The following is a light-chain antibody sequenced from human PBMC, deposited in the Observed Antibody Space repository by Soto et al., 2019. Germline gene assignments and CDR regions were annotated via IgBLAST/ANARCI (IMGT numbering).Light chain of an antibody. CDR1: QSISSSF. J-gene: IGKJ3*01. Sequence: EIVLTQSPGTLSLSPGERATLSCRASQSISSSFLAWYQQRPGQAPRLLIHGVSSKAAGIPDRFSGSGSGTDFTLTINRLEPEEFALYFCQQYGSSPFTFGPGTQLEIK. CDR2: GVS. CDR3: QQYGSSPFT. V-gene: IGKV3-20*01.